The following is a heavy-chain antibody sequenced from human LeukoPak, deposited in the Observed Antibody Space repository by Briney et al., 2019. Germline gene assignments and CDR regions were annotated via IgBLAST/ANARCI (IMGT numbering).Heavy chain of an antibody. CDR3: ATPYDYDILTFGY. CDR2: NYPGDSDT. J-gene: IGHJ4*02. CDR1: GYSFTSYW. D-gene: IGHD3-9*01. Sequence: GESLKISCKGSGYSFTSYWIGWVRQMPGKGLEWMGINYPGDSDTRYSPSFQGQVTISADKSISTAYLQWSSLKASDTAMYYCATPYDYDILTFGYWGQGTLVTVSS. V-gene: IGHV5-51*01.